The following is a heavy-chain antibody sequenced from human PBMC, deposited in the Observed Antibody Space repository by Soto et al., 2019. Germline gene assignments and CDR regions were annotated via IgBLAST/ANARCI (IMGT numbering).Heavy chain of an antibody. Sequence: GGSLRLSCLASGFTFSDYAMTWVRHVPGRGLEWVSSLNGAGGSTYYADSVRGRFTISRDNSQNTLFLQMNRLTVNDTAIYYCAAPXDEYGSGISWFTYGMDVWGQGTTVTVSS. J-gene: IGHJ6*02. CDR3: AAPXDEYGSGISWFTYGMDV. CDR2: LNGAGGST. CDR1: GFTFSDYA. D-gene: IGHD3-10*01. V-gene: IGHV3-23*01.